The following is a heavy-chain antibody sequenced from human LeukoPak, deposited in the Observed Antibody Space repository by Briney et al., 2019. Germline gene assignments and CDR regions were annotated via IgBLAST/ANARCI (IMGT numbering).Heavy chain of an antibody. CDR2: ISSSGSTI. Sequence: GGSLRLSCAASGFTFSSYSMNWVRQAPGKGLEWVPYISSSGSTIHYADSVKGRFTISRDNAKNSLYLRMSSLRAEDTAVYYCASMVTTLDAFDIWGQGTMVTVSS. CDR1: GFTFSSYS. V-gene: IGHV3-48*04. D-gene: IGHD4-17*01. J-gene: IGHJ3*02. CDR3: ASMVTTLDAFDI.